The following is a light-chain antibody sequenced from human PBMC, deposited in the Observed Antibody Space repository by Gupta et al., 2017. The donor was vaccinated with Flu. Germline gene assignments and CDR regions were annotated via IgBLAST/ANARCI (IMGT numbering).Light chain of an antibody. CDR3: SSYTSNSALYV. CDR1: TSDVGSYNN. CDR2: EVS. Sequence: QSALTQPASVSESPGQSITISCTETTSDVGSYNNVSWYQQHPGKAPKLMIYEVSNRPSGVSDRFSGSKSGNTASLTISGLQAEDEADYYCSSYTSNSALYVFGSGTKITVL. J-gene: IGLJ1*01. V-gene: IGLV2-14*01.